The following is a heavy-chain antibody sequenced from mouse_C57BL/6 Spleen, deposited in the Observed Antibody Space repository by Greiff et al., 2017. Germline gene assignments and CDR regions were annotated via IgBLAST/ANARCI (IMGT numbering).Heavy chain of an antibody. V-gene: IGHV1-53*01. D-gene: IGHD2-1*01. J-gene: IGHJ4*01. CDR3: ARNGNYVGAMDY. CDR1: GYTFTSYW. Sequence: QVQLQQPGTELVKPGASVKLSCKASGYTFTSYWMHWVKQRPGQGLEWIGNINPSNGGTNYNEKFKSKATLPVDKSSSTAYMQLSSLTSEDSAVYYCARNGNYVGAMDYWGQGTSVTVSS. CDR2: INPSNGGT.